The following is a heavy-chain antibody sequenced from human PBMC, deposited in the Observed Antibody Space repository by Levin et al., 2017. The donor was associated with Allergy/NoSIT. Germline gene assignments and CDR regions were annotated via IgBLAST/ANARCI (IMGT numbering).Heavy chain of an antibody. D-gene: IGHD5-18*01. CDR1: GGSISSGGYS. J-gene: IGHJ4*02. CDR3: ARVAGYSYGYYFDY. V-gene: IGHV4-30-2*01. Sequence: SETLSLTCAVSGGSISSGGYSGSWIRQPPGKGLEWIGNIYLSGSTNDNPSLKSRVTMSVDRSKNQFSLKLSYVTAADTAVYYCARVAGYSYGYYFDYWGPGTLVTVSS. CDR2: IYLSGST.